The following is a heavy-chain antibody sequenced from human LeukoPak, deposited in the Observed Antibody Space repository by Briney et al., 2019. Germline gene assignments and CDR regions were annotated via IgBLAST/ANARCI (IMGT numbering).Heavy chain of an antibody. Sequence: SETLSLTCTVSGDSISSYYWSWIRQPPGKGLEWIGYIYTSGGNNYIPSLEGRVTISIDTSKNQFSLKLSSVTAADSAVYYCARLTRLSTSPDRYYLDYWGQGTLVTVSS. V-gene: IGHV4-4*09. CDR2: IYTSGGN. CDR3: ARLTRLSTSPDRYYLDY. CDR1: GDSISSYY. D-gene: IGHD6-6*01. J-gene: IGHJ4*02.